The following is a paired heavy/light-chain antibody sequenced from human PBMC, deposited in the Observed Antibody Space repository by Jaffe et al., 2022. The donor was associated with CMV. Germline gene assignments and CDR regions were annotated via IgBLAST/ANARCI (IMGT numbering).Light chain of an antibody. V-gene: IGKV3-20*01. Sequence: EIVLTQSPGTLSLSPGEAVTLSCRASQSIRSNYLAWYQQKPGQAPRLLIYDISNRATGIPDRFSGSGSGTDFTLTISRLEPEDFAVYYCQHYDRSPWTFGQGTKVEIK. J-gene: IGKJ1*01. CDR1: QSIRSNY. CDR3: QHYDRSPWT. CDR2: DIS.
Heavy chain of an antibody. V-gene: IGHV4-59*08. Sequence: QVQLQESGPGLVKPSETLTLTCTVSGGSISHYYWSWIRQAPGKGLEWLGYIYYSGSTTYNPSLKSRVTMSLDMSKNQFSLKLTSATAADSATYYCARFGNYFFYYMDVWGKGTTVTVSS. CDR3: ARFGNYFFYYMDV. D-gene: IGHD3-10*01. CDR1: GGSISHYY. J-gene: IGHJ6*03. CDR2: IYYSGST.